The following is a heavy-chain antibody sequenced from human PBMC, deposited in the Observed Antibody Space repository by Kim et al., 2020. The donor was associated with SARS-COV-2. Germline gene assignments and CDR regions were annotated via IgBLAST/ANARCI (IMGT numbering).Heavy chain of an antibody. D-gene: IGHD3-22*01. J-gene: IGHJ3*02. CDR3: MVYDSSGYSAFDI. CDR1: GYTFTSYA. Sequence: ASVKVSCKASGYTFTSYAMNWVRQAPGQGLEWMGWINTNTGNPTYAQGFTGRFVFSLDTSVSTAYLQISSLKAEDTAVYYCMVYDSSGYSAFDIWGQGTMVTVSS. CDR2: INTNTGNP. V-gene: IGHV7-4-1*02.